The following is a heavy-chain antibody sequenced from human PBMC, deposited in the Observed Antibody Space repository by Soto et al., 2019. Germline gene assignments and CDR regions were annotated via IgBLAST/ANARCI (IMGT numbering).Heavy chain of an antibody. CDR2: IYYSGST. CDR3: ARVGNSRGYYYMDV. J-gene: IGHJ6*03. CDR1: GGSISSYY. D-gene: IGHD3-22*01. V-gene: IGHV4-59*08. Sequence: PSETLSLTCTVSGGSISSYYWSWIRQPPGKGLEWIGYIYYSGSTNYNPSLKSRVTISVDTSKNQFSLKLSSVTAADTAVYYCARVGNSRGYYYMDVWGKGTTVTVSS.